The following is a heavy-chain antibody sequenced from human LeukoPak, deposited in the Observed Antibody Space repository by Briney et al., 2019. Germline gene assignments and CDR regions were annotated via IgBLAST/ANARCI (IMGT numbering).Heavy chain of an antibody. Sequence: GGSLRLSCAAPGFTVSSNYMSWVRQAPGKGLEWVSVIYSGGSTYYADSVKGRFTISRDNSKNTLYLQMNSLRAEDTAVYYCARDSPYGFKHFDYWGRGTLVTVSS. D-gene: IGHD4-17*01. V-gene: IGHV3-53*01. CDR2: IYSGGST. J-gene: IGHJ4*02. CDR1: GFTVSSNY. CDR3: ARDSPYGFKHFDY.